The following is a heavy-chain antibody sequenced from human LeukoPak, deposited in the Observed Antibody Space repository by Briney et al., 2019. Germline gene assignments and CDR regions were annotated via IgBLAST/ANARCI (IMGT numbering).Heavy chain of an antibody. D-gene: IGHD1-26*01. Sequence: GGSLRLSCAASGFTVSSNYMSWVRQAPGKGLEWVSVIYSGGSTYYADSVKGRFTISRDNSKNTLYLQMNSLRAEDTAVYYCATGWELLPYLVYWGQGTLVTVSS. V-gene: IGHV3-66*01. J-gene: IGHJ4*02. CDR1: GFTVSSNY. CDR2: IYSGGST. CDR3: ATGWELLPYLVY.